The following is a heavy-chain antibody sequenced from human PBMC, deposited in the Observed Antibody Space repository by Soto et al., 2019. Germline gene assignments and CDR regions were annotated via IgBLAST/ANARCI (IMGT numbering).Heavy chain of an antibody. Sequence: QVQLVQSGAEVKKPGSSVKVSCKASGGTFSSYAISWVRQASGQGLEWMGGIIPIFGTANYAQKFQGRVTITADESTSTAYMELSSLRSEDTAVYYCARVDDYDYVWGSYRPDAFDIWGQGTMVTVSS. J-gene: IGHJ3*02. V-gene: IGHV1-69*01. D-gene: IGHD3-16*02. CDR3: ARVDDYDYVWGSYRPDAFDI. CDR2: IIPIFGTA. CDR1: GGTFSSYA.